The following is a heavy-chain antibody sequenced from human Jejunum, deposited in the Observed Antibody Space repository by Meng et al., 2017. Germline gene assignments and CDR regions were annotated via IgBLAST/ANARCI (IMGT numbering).Heavy chain of an antibody. CDR2: IYHCGRT. V-gene: IGHV4-4*02. J-gene: IGHJ4*02. CDR1: GDSSSGIKW. CDR3: VRGIGDIRVGFDY. D-gene: IGHD5-12*01. Sequence: VHLQESGHGLVKPSGTLSLTCAVSGDSSSGIKWWDWIRQPPGKGLEWIGEIYHCGRTNFNPSLESRVTISVDESKNKFSLTLNSVTAADTAVYYCVRGIGDIRVGFDYWGQGILVTVSS.